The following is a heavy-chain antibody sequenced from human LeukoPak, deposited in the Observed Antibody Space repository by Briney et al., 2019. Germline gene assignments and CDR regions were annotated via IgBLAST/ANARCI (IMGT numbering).Heavy chain of an antibody. Sequence: PGGSLRLSCAASGFTFSNAWMSWVRQAPGKGLEWVGRIKSKTDGGTTDYAAPVKDRFTISRDDSKNTLYLQMNSLKSEDTAVYYCTTLYAVPLSDYWGQGSRVTVSS. D-gene: IGHD2-8*01. CDR1: GFTFSNAW. J-gene: IGHJ4*02. V-gene: IGHV3-15*01. CDR3: TTLYAVPLSDY. CDR2: IKSKTDGGTT.